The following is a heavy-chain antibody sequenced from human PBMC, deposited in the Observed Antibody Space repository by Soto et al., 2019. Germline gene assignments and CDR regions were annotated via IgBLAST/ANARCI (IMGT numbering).Heavy chain of an antibody. D-gene: IGHD3-16*02. Sequence: GGSLRHSCAASGVTCIDYYMSWIRQATGKGLEWVSYISSSGSTIYYADSVKGRFTISRDNAKNSLYLQMNSLRAEDTAVYYCARGRHYDYIWGSYRPTYVDYWGQGTLLTVSS. CDR3: ARGRHYDYIWGSYRPTYVDY. CDR2: ISSSGSTI. J-gene: IGHJ4*02. CDR1: GVTCIDYY. V-gene: IGHV3-11*01.